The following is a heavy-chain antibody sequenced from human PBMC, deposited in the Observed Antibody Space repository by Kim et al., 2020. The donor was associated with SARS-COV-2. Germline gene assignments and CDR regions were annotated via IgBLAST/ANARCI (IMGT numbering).Heavy chain of an antibody. V-gene: IGHV4-39*07. CDR3: ARDVVWFGEGGMDV. CDR1: GGSISSSSYY. Sequence: SETLSLTCTVSGGSISSSSYYWGWIRQPPGKGLEWIGSIYYSGSTYYNPSLKSRVTISVDTSKNQFSLKLSSVTAADTAVYYCARDVVWFGEGGMDVWGQGTTVTVSS. J-gene: IGHJ6*02. D-gene: IGHD3-10*01. CDR2: IYYSGST.